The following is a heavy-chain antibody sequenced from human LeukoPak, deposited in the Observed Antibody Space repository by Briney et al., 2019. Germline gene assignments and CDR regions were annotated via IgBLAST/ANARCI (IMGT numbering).Heavy chain of an antibody. Sequence: GGSLRLSCAASGFTFSGSAMHWVRQASGKGLERVGRIRSKANSYATAYAASVKGRFTISRDDSKNTAYLQMNSLKTEDTAVYYCTRQSMINFDYWGQGTLVTVSS. V-gene: IGHV3-73*01. CDR1: GFTFSGSA. CDR3: TRQSMINFDY. CDR2: IRSKANSYAT. D-gene: IGHD3-22*01. J-gene: IGHJ4*02.